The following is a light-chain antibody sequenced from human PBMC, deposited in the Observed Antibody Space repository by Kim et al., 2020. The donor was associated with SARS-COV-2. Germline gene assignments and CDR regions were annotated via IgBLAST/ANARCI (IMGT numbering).Light chain of an antibody. CDR2: QDS. J-gene: IGLJ1*01. CDR3: QVWDSSTGGV. V-gene: IGLV3-1*01. Sequence: SYELTQPPSVSVSPGQTASITCSGDKLGDKYACWYQQKPGQSPVLVIYQDSKRPSGIPERFSGSNSGNTATLTISGTQAMDEADYYCQVWDSSTGGVFGT. CDR1: KLGDKY.